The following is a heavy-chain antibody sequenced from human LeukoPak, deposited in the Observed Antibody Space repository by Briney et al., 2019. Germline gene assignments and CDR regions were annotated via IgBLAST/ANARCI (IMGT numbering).Heavy chain of an antibody. D-gene: IGHD2-2*01. V-gene: IGHV4-39*07. CDR2: IYYSGST. J-gene: IGHJ4*02. Sequence: PSETLSLTFTVSGGSISSSSYYWGWIRQPPGKGLEWIGSIYYSGSTYYNPSPKSRVTISVDTSKNQFSLKLSSVTAADTAVYYCASSVVVVPTALSGVERTNLQLEPLSKWGQGTLVTVSS. CDR1: GGSISSSSYY. CDR3: ASSVVVVPTALSGVERTNLQLEPLSK.